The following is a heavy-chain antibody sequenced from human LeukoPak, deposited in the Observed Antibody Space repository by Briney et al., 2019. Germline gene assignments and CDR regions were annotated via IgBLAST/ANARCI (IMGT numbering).Heavy chain of an antibody. CDR1: GFTFSSYG. D-gene: IGHD5-12*01. CDR2: ISYDGTNT. V-gene: IGHV3-30*18. J-gene: IGHJ4*02. Sequence: GGSLRLSCAVSGFTFSSYGMNWVRQAPGKGLEWVAVISYDGTNTYYADSVKGRFTISRDNSKNTLYLQMDSLRVEDTAVYYFAKAHLVATIMIELDSWGQGSLVTASS. CDR3: AKAHLVATIMIELDS.